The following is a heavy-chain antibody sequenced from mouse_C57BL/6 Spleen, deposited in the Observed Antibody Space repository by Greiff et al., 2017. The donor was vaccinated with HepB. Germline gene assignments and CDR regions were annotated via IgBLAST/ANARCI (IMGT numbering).Heavy chain of an antibody. Sequence: EVQLVESGPELVKPGASVKISCKASGYSFTDYNMNWVKQSNGKSLEWIGVINPNYGTTSYNQKFKGKATMTVDQSSSTAYMQLNSLTSEDSAVYYCARRNYYGSSWDYFDYWGQGTTLTVSS. CDR3: ARRNYYGSSWDYFDY. V-gene: IGHV1-39*01. CDR2: INPNYGTT. J-gene: IGHJ2*01. CDR1: GYSFTDYN. D-gene: IGHD1-1*01.